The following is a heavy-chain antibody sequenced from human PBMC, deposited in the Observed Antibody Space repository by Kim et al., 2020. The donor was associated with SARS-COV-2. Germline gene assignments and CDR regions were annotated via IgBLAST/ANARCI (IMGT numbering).Heavy chain of an antibody. D-gene: IGHD3-10*01. Sequence: GGSLRLSCAASGFTFSSYEMNWVRQAPGKGLEWISYISGSGSTIYYADSVKGRFTISRDNAKNSLFLQMNGLRAEDTAVYYCARDLAKVRGVNLHYFDYWGQGTLVTVSS. CDR2: ISGSGSTI. CDR1: GFTFSSYE. V-gene: IGHV3-48*03. CDR3: ARDLAKVRGVNLHYFDY. J-gene: IGHJ4*02.